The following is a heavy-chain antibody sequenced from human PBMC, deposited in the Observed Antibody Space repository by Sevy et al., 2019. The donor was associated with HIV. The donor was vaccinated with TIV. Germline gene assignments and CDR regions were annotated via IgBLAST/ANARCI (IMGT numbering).Heavy chain of an antibody. Sequence: SETLSLTCTVSGDSISSHYWSWIRQPPGKGLEWIGSIRYTGSTDHNSSLKSRVTMSVDTSKNQFSLRLNSLTAADTAVYYCARLARHPSIGWWVFDYWGQGTLVTVSS. V-gene: IGHV4-59*08. CDR1: GDSISSHY. D-gene: IGHD2-15*01. CDR2: IRYTGST. J-gene: IGHJ4*02. CDR3: ARLARHPSIGWWVFDY.